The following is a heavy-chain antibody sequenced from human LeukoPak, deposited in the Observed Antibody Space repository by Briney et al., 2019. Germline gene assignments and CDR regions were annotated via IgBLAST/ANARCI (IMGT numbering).Heavy chain of an antibody. CDR1: GGSFSGYS. V-gene: IGHV4-34*01. CDR2: INHSGST. CDR3: ARRWASGNYYGSGSYLYYYYGMDV. Sequence: PSETLSLTCAVYGGSFSGYSWSWIRQPPGKGLEWIGEINHSGSTNYNPSLKSRVTISVDTSKNQFSLKLSSVTAADTAVYYCARRWASGNYYGSGSYLYYYYGMDVWGQGTTVTVSS. D-gene: IGHD3-10*01. J-gene: IGHJ6*02.